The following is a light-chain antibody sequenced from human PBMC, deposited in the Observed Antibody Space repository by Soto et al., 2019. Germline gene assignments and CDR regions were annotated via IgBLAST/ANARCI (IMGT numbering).Light chain of an antibody. CDR3: QQSNSFPWT. J-gene: IGKJ1*01. V-gene: IGKV1-5*01. CDR2: DAS. Sequence: DIQMTQSPSSLSASVGDRFTIACRASQSISSWLAWYQQKPGKAPKLLIYDASSLESGVPSRFSGSGSGTEFTLTISSLQPNDFATYYCQQSNSFPWTFGQGTKVDI. CDR1: QSISSW.